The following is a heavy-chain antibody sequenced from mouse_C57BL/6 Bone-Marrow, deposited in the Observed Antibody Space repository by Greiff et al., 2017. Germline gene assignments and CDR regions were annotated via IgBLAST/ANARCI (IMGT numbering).Heavy chain of an antibody. D-gene: IGHD1-1*01. CDR2: IDPSDSYT. CDR3: AREGILRSLAMDY. J-gene: IGHJ4*01. V-gene: IGHV1-50*01. CDR1: GYTFTSYW. Sequence: QVQLQQPGAELVKPGASVKLSCKASGYTFTSYWMQWVKQRPGQGLEWIGEIDPSDSYTNYNQNFKGKATLTVDTSSSTAYMQLRSLTSEDSSVYYCAREGILRSLAMDYWGQGTSVTVSS.